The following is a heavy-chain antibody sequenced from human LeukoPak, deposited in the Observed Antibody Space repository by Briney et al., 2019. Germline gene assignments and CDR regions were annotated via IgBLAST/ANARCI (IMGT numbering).Heavy chain of an antibody. CDR1: GGSLSGHY. D-gene: IGHD4-17*01. V-gene: IGHV4-34*01. CDR2: IHHDGRT. CDR3: AREPVPQDYGDTVNAYDL. Sequence: SETLALICAVYGGSLSGHYWSWIRQSPGKGLEWIGDIHHDGRTKYSPSLKSRVSILIDTSKNEVSLRLTPVTAADTALYFCAREPVPQDYGDTVNAYDLWGQGTMVIVSS. J-gene: IGHJ3*01.